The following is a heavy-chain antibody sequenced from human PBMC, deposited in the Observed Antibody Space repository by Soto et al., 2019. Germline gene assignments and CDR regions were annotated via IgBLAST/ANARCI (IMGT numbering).Heavy chain of an antibody. CDR2: IDHSGYT. V-gene: IGHV4-34*01. Sequence: SETLSLTCAVYGGSFSGYYWNWIRQPPGKGLEWIGEIDHSGYTNYNPSLKSRVTVSVDTSKNQFSLRLTSVTAADTAVYYCARVRDWFDPWGQGTLVTVSS. D-gene: IGHD3-3*01. CDR3: ARVRDWFDP. J-gene: IGHJ5*02. CDR1: GGSFSGYY.